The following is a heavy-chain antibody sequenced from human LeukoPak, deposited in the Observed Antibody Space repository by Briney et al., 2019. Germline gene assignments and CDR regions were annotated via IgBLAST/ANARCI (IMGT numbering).Heavy chain of an antibody. CDR3: ARDQATVWGSYRYKIPFDY. CDR2: ISAYNGNT. J-gene: IGHJ4*02. D-gene: IGHD3-16*02. V-gene: IGHV1-18*01. CDR1: GYTFTSYG. Sequence: RRASVKVSCKASGYTFTSYGISWVRQAPGQGLEWMGWISAYNGNTNYAQKLQGRVTMTTDTSTSTAYMELRSLRSDDTAVYYCARDQATVWGSYRYKIPFDYWGQGTLVTVSS.